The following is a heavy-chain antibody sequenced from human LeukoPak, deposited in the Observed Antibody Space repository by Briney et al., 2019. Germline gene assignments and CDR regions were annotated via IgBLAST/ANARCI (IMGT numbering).Heavy chain of an antibody. J-gene: IGHJ3*02. V-gene: IGHV3-9*03. D-gene: IGHD2-21*02. CDR2: ISWNSGSI. CDR3: AKARCGGDCYVAFDI. Sequence: PGGSLRLSCAASGFTFDDYAMHWVRQAPGKGLEWVSGISWNSGSIGYADSVKGRFTISRDNAKNSLYLQMNSLRAEDMALYYCAKARCGGDCYVAFDIWGQGTMVTVSS. CDR1: GFTFDDYA.